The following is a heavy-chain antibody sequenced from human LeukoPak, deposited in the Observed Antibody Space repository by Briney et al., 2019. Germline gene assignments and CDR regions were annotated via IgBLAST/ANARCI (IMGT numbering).Heavy chain of an antibody. CDR2: ISTNGGST. CDR1: GFTFSSYA. J-gene: IGHJ4*02. CDR3: ARGDSMIVVVKGFDS. Sequence: GGSLRLSCAASGFTFSSYAMHWVRQAPGKGLEYVSAISTNGGSTYYADSVKGRFTISRDNSKNTLYLQMGSLRAEDMAMYYCARGDSMIVVVKGFDSWGQGTLVTVSS. V-gene: IGHV3-64*02. D-gene: IGHD3-22*01.